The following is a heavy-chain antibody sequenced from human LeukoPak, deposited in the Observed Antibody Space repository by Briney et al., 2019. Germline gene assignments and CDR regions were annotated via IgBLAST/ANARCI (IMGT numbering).Heavy chain of an antibody. Sequence: GSLRLSCAASGFTFSDYYMSWIRQPPGKGLEWVSFISGTGTYTNYADSVKGRFTISRDNAKNTLYLQMNSLRAEDTAVYYCAGGWRWFHYWGQGTLVTVSS. CDR2: ISGTGTYT. J-gene: IGHJ4*02. CDR1: GFTFSDYY. V-gene: IGHV3-11*06. CDR3: AGGWRWFHY. D-gene: IGHD3-10*01.